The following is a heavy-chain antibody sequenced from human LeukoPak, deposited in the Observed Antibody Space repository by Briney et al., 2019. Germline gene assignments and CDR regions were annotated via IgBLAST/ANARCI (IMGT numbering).Heavy chain of an antibody. CDR1: GGSISSGGYS. D-gene: IGHD3-10*01. CDR3: ARDSSMVRGVYFDY. Sequence: SQTLSLTCAVSGGSISSGGYSWSWIRQPPGKGLEWIGYIYHSGSTYYNPSLKSRVTISVDRSKNQFSLKLSSVTAADTAVYYCARDSSMVRGVYFDYWGQGTLVTVSS. CDR2: IYHSGST. J-gene: IGHJ4*02. V-gene: IGHV4-30-2*01.